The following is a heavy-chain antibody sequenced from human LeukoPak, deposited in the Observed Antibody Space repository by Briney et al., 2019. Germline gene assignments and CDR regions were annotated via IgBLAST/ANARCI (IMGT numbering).Heavy chain of an antibody. Sequence: SETLSLTCAVYGGSFSGYYWSWIRQPPGKGLEWIGYIYYSGSTNYNPSLKSRVTISVDTSKNQFSLKLSSVTAADTAVYYCARERWLRNWFDPWGQGTLVTVSP. CDR1: GGSFSGYY. D-gene: IGHD5-12*01. J-gene: IGHJ5*02. CDR3: ARERWLRNWFDP. CDR2: IYYSGST. V-gene: IGHV4-59*01.